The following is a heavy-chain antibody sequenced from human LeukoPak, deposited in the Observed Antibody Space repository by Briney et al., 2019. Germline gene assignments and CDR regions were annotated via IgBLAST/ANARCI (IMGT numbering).Heavy chain of an antibody. Sequence: GASVKVSCKASGGTFSSYAISWVRQAPGQGLEWMGRIIPILGIANYAQKFQGRVTITADKSTSTAYMELSSLRSEDTAVYYCASSYDILTGYHQHYGMDVWGQGTTVTVSS. V-gene: IGHV1-69*04. CDR3: ASSYDILTGYHQHYGMDV. J-gene: IGHJ6*02. D-gene: IGHD3-9*01. CDR2: IIPILGIA. CDR1: GGTFSSYA.